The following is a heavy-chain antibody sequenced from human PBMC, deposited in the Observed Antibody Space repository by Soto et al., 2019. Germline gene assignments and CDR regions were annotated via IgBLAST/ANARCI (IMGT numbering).Heavy chain of an antibody. V-gene: IGHV3-30*18. CDR3: AKDLVTSWYFDL. Sequence: QVQLVESGGGVVQPGRSLRLSCAASGFSFSTYGMHWVRQAPGKGLAWLAFISTEGFNKYYADAVKGRFTTSRDDSNNTLYLQMDSLRAEDTAVYYCAKDLVTSWYFDLWGRGTLVAVSS. CDR2: ISTEGFNK. CDR1: GFSFSTYG. J-gene: IGHJ2*01. D-gene: IGHD2-21*02.